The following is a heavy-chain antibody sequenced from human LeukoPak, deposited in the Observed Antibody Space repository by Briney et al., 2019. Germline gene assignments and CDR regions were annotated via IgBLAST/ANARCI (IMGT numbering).Heavy chain of an antibody. J-gene: IGHJ4*02. CDR3: VVAVVVAATPRYFDY. V-gene: IGHV3-23*01. D-gene: IGHD2-15*01. Sequence: PGGSLRLSCAASGFTFSSYAMSWVRQAPGKGLEWVSAISGSGGSTYYADSVKGRFTISRDNSKNTLYLQMNSLRAEDTAVYYCVVAVVVAATPRYFDYWGQGTLVTVSS. CDR1: GFTFSSYA. CDR2: ISGSGGST.